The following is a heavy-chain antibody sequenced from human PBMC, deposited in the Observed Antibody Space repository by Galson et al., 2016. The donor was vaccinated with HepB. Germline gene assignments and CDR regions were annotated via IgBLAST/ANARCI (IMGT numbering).Heavy chain of an antibody. CDR3: AAYHFRGSNPPGGFDY. CDR2: ISDSGSNT. D-gene: IGHD1-26*01. J-gene: IGHJ4*02. Sequence: SLRLSCAASGFTFSSNAMSWVRQAPGKGLEWVPVISDSGSNTYYADSVKGRFTISRDNSKNTLYLQMNSLRAEDTAVYYCAAYHFRGSNPPGGFDYWGQGSLVTVSS. CDR1: GFTFSSNA. V-gene: IGHV3-23*01.